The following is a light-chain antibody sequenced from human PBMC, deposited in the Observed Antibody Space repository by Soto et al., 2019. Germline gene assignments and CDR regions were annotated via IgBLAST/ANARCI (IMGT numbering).Light chain of an antibody. CDR3: SSYKSTSTYV. CDR2: EVT. V-gene: IGLV2-14*01. CDR1: SSDVGGYNY. J-gene: IGLJ1*01. Sequence: QSVLTQPASVSGSPGQSITISCTGTSSDVGGYNYVSWYQQHPGKAPKLMIYEVTSRPSGVSNRFSASKSGNTASLSISGLQAEDGADYYCSSYKSTSTYVLGAGTKVTV.